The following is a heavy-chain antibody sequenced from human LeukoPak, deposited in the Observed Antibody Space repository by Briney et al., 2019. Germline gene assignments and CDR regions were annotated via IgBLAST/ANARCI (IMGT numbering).Heavy chain of an antibody. J-gene: IGHJ5*02. CDR2: INHSGST. CDR1: GGSISSGGYY. V-gene: IGHV4-31*03. Sequence: PSQTLSLTCTVSGGSISSGGYYWSWIRQHPGKGLEWIGEINHSGSTNYNPSLKSRVTISVDTSKNQFSLKLSSVTAADTAVYYCARGDTQVNWFDPWGQGTLVTVSS. D-gene: IGHD2-2*02. CDR3: ARGDTQVNWFDP.